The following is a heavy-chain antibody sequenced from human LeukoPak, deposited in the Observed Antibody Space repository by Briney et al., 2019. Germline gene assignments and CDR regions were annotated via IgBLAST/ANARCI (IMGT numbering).Heavy chain of an antibody. Sequence: GTSLRLSCAASASTFSSYAMHWVRQAPGKGLEWVAVISYDGSYKYYADSMKGRFTISRDNSKNTLYLQMNSLRAEDTAVYYCARGQRRHTDMAPSFDYWGQGTLVTVS. V-gene: IGHV3-30*04. D-gene: IGHD5-18*01. CDR3: ARGQRRHTDMAPSFDY. CDR2: ISYDGSYK. J-gene: IGHJ4*02. CDR1: ASTFSSYA.